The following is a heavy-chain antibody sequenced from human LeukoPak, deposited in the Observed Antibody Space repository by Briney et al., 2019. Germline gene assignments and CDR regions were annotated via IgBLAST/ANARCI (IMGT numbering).Heavy chain of an antibody. CDR1: GYSFTSYW. Sequence: GESLKISCKGSGYSFTSYWIGWVRQMPGKGLEWMGVIYPGDSDTRYSPSFQGHVTISADKSISTAYLQWSSLKASDTAIYYCARRLYSSSWYGFDYWGQGTLVTVSS. CDR2: IYPGDSDT. D-gene: IGHD6-13*01. CDR3: ARRLYSSSWYGFDY. V-gene: IGHV5-51*01. J-gene: IGHJ4*02.